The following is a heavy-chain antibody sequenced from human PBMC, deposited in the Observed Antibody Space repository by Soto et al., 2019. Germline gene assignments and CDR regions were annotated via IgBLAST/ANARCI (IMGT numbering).Heavy chain of an antibody. CDR2: IDPSDSYI. D-gene: IGHD1-7*01. J-gene: IGHJ4*02. CDR1: GYTFTNYY. CDR3: AIPLARTTPFDY. Sequence: EVQLVQSGAELKKPGESLRISCQASGYTFTNYYIAWVRQVPGKGLEWMGRIDPSDSYIKYSPSFEGHVTMSVDKSIRTAFLQWSRLEASDTAMYFCAIPLARTTPFDYWGQGSLVTVSS. V-gene: IGHV5-10-1*03.